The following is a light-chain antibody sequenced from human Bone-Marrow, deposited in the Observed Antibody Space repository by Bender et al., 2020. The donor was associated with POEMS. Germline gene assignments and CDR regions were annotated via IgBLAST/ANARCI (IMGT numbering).Light chain of an antibody. CDR3: SSYAGSKNLI. V-gene: IGLV3-21*02. J-gene: IGLJ2*01. CDR1: NIGSKS. CDR2: DAS. Sequence: SYVLTQPPSVSVAPGQTARITCGGNNIGSKSVHWYEQKPGQAPVVVFYDASDRPSGIPERFSGSSSGNTATLTVSGLQTENEADYYCSSYAGSKNLIFGGGTKLTVL.